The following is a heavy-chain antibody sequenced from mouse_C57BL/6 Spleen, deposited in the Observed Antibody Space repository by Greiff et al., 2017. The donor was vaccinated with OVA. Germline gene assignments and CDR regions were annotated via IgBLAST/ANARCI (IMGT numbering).Heavy chain of an antibody. V-gene: IGHV5-17*01. J-gene: IGHJ4*01. CDR1: GFTFSDYG. Sequence: DVLLVESGGGLVKPGGSLKLSCAASGFTFSDYGMHCVRQAPEKGLEWVAYISSGSSTIYYADTVKGRFTISRDNAKNTLFLQMTSLRSEDTAMYYCARPTTVVATRAMDYWGQGTSVTVSS. D-gene: IGHD1-1*01. CDR3: ARPTTVVATRAMDY. CDR2: ISSGSSTI.